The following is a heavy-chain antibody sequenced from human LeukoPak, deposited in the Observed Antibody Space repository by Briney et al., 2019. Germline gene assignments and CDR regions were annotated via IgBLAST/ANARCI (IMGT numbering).Heavy chain of an antibody. J-gene: IGHJ4*02. Sequence: GGSLRLSCAASGFTFTDYYMSWIRQAPGKGLEWISYIHGRGSTTYYADSVKGRFTISRDNAKSSLFLQMNSLRVEDTAVYYCARDYPLGYGVPGEASSDYWGRGTLVTVSS. V-gene: IGHV3-11*01. CDR3: ARDYPLGYGVPGEASSDY. CDR1: GFTFTDYY. D-gene: IGHD4-17*01. CDR2: IHGRGSTT.